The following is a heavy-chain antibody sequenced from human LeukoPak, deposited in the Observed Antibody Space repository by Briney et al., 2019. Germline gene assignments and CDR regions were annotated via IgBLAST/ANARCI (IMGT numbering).Heavy chain of an antibody. J-gene: IGHJ4*02. Sequence: PGGSLRLSCAASGFTFSSYWMHWVRQAPGKGLVRVSRINSDGSSTSYADSVKGRFTISRDNAKNTLYLQMNSLRAGDTAVYYCARAYGDYYDYWGQGTLVTVSS. CDR3: ARAYGDYYDY. V-gene: IGHV3-74*01. CDR1: GFTFSSYW. D-gene: IGHD4-17*01. CDR2: INSDGSST.